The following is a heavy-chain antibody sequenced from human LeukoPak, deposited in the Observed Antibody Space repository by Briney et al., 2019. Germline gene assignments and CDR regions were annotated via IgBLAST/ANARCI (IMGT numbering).Heavy chain of an antibody. D-gene: IGHD3-10*01. J-gene: IGHJ4*02. Sequence: GGSLRLSCAASGFTFDDHAMHWVRQPPGKGLEWVSLISWEGDTTYYADSVRGRFTISRDNRKNTLHLQINSLRTEDTAFYYCARDSDYGSATNYFDYWGPGTLVSVSS. V-gene: IGHV3-43*01. CDR1: GFTFDDHA. CDR3: ARDSDYGSATNYFDY. CDR2: ISWEGDTT.